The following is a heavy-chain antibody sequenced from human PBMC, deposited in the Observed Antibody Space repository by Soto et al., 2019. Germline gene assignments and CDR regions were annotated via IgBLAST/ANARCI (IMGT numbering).Heavy chain of an antibody. CDR2: INHSGST. V-gene: IGHV4-34*01. CDR3: ARGSMQLVSYYYYGMDV. J-gene: IGHJ6*02. Sequence: PSETLSLTCAVYGGSFSGYYWSWIRQPPGKGLEWIGEINHSGSTNYNPSLKSRVTISVDTSKNQFSLKLSSVTAADTAVYYCARGSMQLVSYYYYGMDVWGQGTTVTVS. CDR1: GGSFSGYY. D-gene: IGHD6-13*01.